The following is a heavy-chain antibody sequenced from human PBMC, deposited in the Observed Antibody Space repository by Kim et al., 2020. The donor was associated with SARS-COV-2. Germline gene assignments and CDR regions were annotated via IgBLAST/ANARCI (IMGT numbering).Heavy chain of an antibody. V-gene: IGHV4-59*13. CDR1: GGSISSYY. D-gene: IGHD3-16*02. CDR2: IYYSGST. Sequence: SETLSLTCTVSGGSISSYYWSWIRQPPGKGLEWIGYIYYSGSTNYNPSLKSRVTISVDTSKNQFSLKLSSVTAADTAVYYCARDMEVMITFGGVIAAHAFDIWGQGTMVTVSS. J-gene: IGHJ3*02. CDR3: ARDMEVMITFGGVIAAHAFDI.